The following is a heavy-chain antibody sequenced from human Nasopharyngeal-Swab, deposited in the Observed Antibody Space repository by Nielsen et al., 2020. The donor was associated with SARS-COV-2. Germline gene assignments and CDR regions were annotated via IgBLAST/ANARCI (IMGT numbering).Heavy chain of an antibody. J-gene: IGHJ6*02. CDR1: GFTFSSYA. CDR3: ARDPGGGMDV. CDR2: ISYDGSNK. V-gene: IGHV3-30-3*01. Sequence: GESLKISCAASGFTFSSYAMHWVRQAPGKGLGWVAVISYDGSNKYYADSVKGRFTISRDNSKNTLYLQMNSLRAEDTAVYYCARDPGGGMDVWGQGTTVTVSS.